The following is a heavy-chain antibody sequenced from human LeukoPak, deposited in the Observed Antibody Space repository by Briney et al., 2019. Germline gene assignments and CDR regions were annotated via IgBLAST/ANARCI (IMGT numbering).Heavy chain of an antibody. CDR3: ARDSIVAAEYFQH. J-gene: IGHJ1*01. D-gene: IGHD1-26*01. V-gene: IGHV1-46*01. CDR1: GYTFTSYY. CDR2: INPSGGST. Sequence: ASVKVSCKASGYTFTSYYMHWVRQAPGQGLDWVGIINPSGGSTSYAQKFQGRVTMTRDTSSSTVYMELSSLRSEDTAVYYCARDSIVAAEYFQHWGQGTLVTVSS.